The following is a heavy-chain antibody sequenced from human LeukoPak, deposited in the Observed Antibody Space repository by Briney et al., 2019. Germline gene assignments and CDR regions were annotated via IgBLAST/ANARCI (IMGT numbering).Heavy chain of an antibody. CDR1: GGSISSGGYY. J-gene: IGHJ5*02. CDR3: ARHIPGYSWFDP. CDR2: IYYSGST. Sequence: PSQTLSLTCTVSGGSISSGGYYWSWIRQPPGKGLEWIGYIYYSGSTNYNPSLKSRVTISVDTSKNQFSLKLSSVTAADTAVYYCARHIPGYSWFDPWGQGTLVTVSS. D-gene: IGHD6-13*01. V-gene: IGHV4-61*08.